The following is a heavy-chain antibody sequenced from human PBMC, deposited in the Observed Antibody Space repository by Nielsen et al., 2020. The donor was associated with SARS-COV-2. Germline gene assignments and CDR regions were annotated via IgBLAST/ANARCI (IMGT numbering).Heavy chain of an antibody. Sequence: GESLKIPCAASGFTFSSYGMHWVRQAPGKGLEWVAVISYDGSNKYYADSVKGRFTISRDNSKNTLYLQMNSLRAEDTAVYYCAKVASGVVPGPLGIGMWYSYYYMDVWGKGTTVTVSS. D-gene: IGHD2-2*01. J-gene: IGHJ6*03. CDR3: AKVASGVVPGPLGIGMWYSYYYMDV. CDR1: GFTFSSYG. CDR2: ISYDGSNK. V-gene: IGHV3-30*18.